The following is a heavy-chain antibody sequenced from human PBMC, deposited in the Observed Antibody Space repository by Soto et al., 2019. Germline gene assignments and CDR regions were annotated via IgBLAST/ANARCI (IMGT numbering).Heavy chain of an antibody. J-gene: IGHJ4*02. D-gene: IGHD3-22*01. CDR1: GGSISSSSYY. CDR2: IYYSGST. V-gene: IGHV4-39*01. CDR3: ARGDGSGYQFFDY. Sequence: PSETLSLTCTVSGGSISSSSYYWGWTRQPPGKGLEWIGSIYYSGSTYYNPSLKSRVTISVDTSKNQFSLKLSSVTAADTAVYYCARGDGSGYQFFDYWGQGTPVTVSS.